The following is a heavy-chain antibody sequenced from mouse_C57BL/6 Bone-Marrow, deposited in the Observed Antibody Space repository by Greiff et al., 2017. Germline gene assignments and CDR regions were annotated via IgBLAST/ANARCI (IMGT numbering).Heavy chain of an antibody. CDR2: IHPSDSDT. J-gene: IGHJ1*03. CDR3: AILSSWADWYFDV. CDR1: GYTFTTYW. Sequence: VQLQQPGAELVKPGASVKVSCKASGYTFTTYWMHWVKQRPGQGLEWIGRIHPSDSDTNYNQKFKGKATLTVDKSSSTAYNQLSSRTSEDSAVDYCAILSSWADWYFDVWGTGTTVTVSS. V-gene: IGHV1-74*01. D-gene: IGHD4-1*01.